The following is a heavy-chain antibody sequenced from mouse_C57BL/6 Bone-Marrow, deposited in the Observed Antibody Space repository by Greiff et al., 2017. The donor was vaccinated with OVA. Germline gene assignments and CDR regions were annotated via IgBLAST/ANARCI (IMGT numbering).Heavy chain of an antibody. CDR3: ARPYYSNFLMDY. CDR1: GFTFSSYG. D-gene: IGHD2-5*01. V-gene: IGHV5-6*01. Sequence: EVKLMESGGDLVKPGGSLKLSCAASGFTFSSYGMSWVRQTPDKRLEWVATISSGGSYTYYPDSVKGRFTISRDNAKNTLYLQMSSLKSEDTAMYYCARPYYSNFLMDYWGQGTSVTVSS. CDR2: ISSGGSYT. J-gene: IGHJ4*01.